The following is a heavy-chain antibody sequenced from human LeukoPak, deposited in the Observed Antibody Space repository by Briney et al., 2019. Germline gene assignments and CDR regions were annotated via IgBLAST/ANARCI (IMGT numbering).Heavy chain of an antibody. CDR3: ARRTITAGFGFDY. Sequence: PGGSLRLSCAASGFTFSSYEMNWVRQAPGKGLEWVSYITSTGSGIYYADSVKGRFAISRDNAKNSLNLQMNSLRAEDTAVYYCARRTITAGFGFDYWGQGTLVTVSS. V-gene: IGHV3-48*03. J-gene: IGHJ4*02. CDR2: ITSTGSGI. CDR1: GFTFSSYE. D-gene: IGHD5-12*01.